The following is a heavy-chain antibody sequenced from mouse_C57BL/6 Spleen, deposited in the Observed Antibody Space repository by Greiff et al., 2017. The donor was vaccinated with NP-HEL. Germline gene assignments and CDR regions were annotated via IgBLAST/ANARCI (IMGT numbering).Heavy chain of an antibody. CDR1: GYTFTSYG. J-gene: IGHJ2*01. V-gene: IGHV1-81*01. D-gene: IGHD1-1*01. CDR2: IYPRSGNT. Sequence: VQLQQSGAELARPGASVKLSCKASGYTFTSYGISWVKQRTGQGLEWIGEIYPRSGNTYYNEKFKGKATLTADKSSSTAYMALRSLTSEDSADYCCARRCITTVVAYYFDYWGQGTTLTVSS. CDR3: ARRCITTVVAYYFDY.